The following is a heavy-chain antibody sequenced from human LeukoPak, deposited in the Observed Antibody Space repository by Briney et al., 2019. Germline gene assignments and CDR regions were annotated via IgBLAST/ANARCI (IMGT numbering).Heavy chain of an antibody. Sequence: PGGSLRLSCAASGYTFSSYAMSWVRQAPGKGLEWVSGISGRDASSGSDASTDYADSMKGRFTISRDNPKNTVYLQMNSLRVEDTAVYYCAKDRLRWLRGPDDYMDVWGKGTTVTVSS. CDR2: ISGRDASSGSDAST. J-gene: IGHJ6*03. D-gene: IGHD4-17*01. CDR3: AKDRLRWLRGPDDYMDV. V-gene: IGHV3-21*04. CDR1: GYTFSSYA.